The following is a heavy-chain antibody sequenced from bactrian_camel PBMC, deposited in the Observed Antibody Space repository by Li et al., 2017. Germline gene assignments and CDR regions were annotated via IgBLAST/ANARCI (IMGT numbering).Heavy chain of an antibody. CDR2: IAGHLNI. Sequence: HVQLVESGGGSVQVGGSLKLSCEVSGVTYGSYCMGWSRQAPGNEREEVAFIAGHLNITYADSVKGRFTISKDNDKNTLYLQMNSLTPEDTATYSCAAGRLLFGCDGGYFADNWGQGTQVTVS. V-gene: IGHV3S55*01. D-gene: IGHD7*01. CDR3: AAGRLLFGCDGGYFADN. J-gene: IGHJ4*01. CDR1: GVTYGSYC.